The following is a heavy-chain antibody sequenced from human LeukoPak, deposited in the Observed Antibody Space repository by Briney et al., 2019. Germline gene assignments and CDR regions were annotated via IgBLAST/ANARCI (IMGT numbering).Heavy chain of an antibody. J-gene: IGHJ4*02. CDR1: GFTFSSYS. CDR2: ISSSSSYI. Sequence: GGSLRLSCAASGFTFSSYSMNWVRQAPGKGLEWVSSISSSSSYIYYADSVKGRFTISRDNAKNSLYLQMNSLRAEDTAVYYCARTSAHYDFWSGYYPSNYYFDYWGQGTLVTVSS. CDR3: ARTSAHYDFWSGYYPSNYYFDY. V-gene: IGHV3-21*01. D-gene: IGHD3-3*01.